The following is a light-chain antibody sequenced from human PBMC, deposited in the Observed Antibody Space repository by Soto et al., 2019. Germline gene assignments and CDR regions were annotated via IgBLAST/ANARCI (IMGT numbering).Light chain of an antibody. J-gene: IGKJ4*01. CDR3: QQYDSSPLT. Sequence: EIVLTQSPGTLSLYPGERANLSCRASQSVSSSYLAWYQQKPGQAPRLLIYGASSRATGIPDRFSGSGSGTDFTLTISRLEPEDLAVYYCQQYDSSPLTFGGGTKVEIK. V-gene: IGKV3-20*01. CDR2: GAS. CDR1: QSVSSSY.